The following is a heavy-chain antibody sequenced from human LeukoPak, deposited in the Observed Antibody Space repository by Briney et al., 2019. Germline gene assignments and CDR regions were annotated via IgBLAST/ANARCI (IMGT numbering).Heavy chain of an antibody. CDR1: GGSISSYY. D-gene: IGHD3-22*01. CDR3: ARVAPPSYNYDSSGYYYFDY. Sequence: PSETLSLTCTVSGGSISSYYWSWLRQPPGKGLEWIGHIYYSGSANYNLSLKSRVTISVDTSKNQFSLKLSSVTAADTAVYYCARVAPPSYNYDSSGYYYFDYWGQGTLVTVSS. J-gene: IGHJ4*02. V-gene: IGHV4-59*01. CDR2: IYYSGSA.